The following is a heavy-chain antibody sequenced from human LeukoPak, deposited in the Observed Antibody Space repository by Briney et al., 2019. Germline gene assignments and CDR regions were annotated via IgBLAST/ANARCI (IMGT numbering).Heavy chain of an antibody. CDR3: AKDLRFLEWLPLVDAFDI. CDR2: ISGSGGST. D-gene: IGHD3-3*01. CDR1: GFTFSSYA. J-gene: IGHJ3*02. V-gene: IGHV3-23*01. Sequence: GGSLRLSCAASGFTFSSYAMSWVRQAPGKGLEWVSAISGSGGSTYYADSVKGRFTISRDNSKNTLYLQMNSLRAEDTAVYYCAKDLRFLEWLPLVDAFDIWGQGTMVTVSS.